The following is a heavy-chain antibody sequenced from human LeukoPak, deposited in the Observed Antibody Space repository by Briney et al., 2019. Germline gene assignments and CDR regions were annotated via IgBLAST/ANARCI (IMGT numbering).Heavy chain of an antibody. D-gene: IGHD5-12*01. J-gene: IGHJ4*02. CDR1: GFTFSSYG. Sequence: GGSLRLSCAASGFTFSSYGIHWVRQAPGKGLEWVALISYDGSDKFFADSVRGRFTISRDNSKNTLYLQMNSLRVEDTAVYYCAKDLAAKYSLDYWGQGILVTASS. CDR3: AKDLAAKYSLDY. V-gene: IGHV3-30*18. CDR2: ISYDGSDK.